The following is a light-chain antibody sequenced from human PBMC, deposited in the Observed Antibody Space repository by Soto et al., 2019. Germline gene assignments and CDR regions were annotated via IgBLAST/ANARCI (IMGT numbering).Light chain of an antibody. V-gene: IGKV3-20*01. CDR2: GAS. CDR1: QSVSSNY. J-gene: IGKJ1*01. Sequence: EIVWTQSPVTLSLSPGERATLSCRASQSVSSNYLAWYQQKPGQAPRLLIYGASSRATGIPDRFSGSGSGTDFTLTITRLEPEDFAVYYCHQYGSSSWTFGQGTKVDIK. CDR3: HQYGSSSWT.